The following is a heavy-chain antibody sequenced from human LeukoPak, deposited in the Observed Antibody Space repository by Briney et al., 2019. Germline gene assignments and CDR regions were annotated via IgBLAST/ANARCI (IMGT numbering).Heavy chain of an antibody. CDR3: ARLRYSSSWDFDY. CDR1: GYSFTTYW. Sequence: GESLKISCRGSGYSFTTYWIGWVRQMPGKGLEWMGIIYAGDSDTRCSPSFQGQVTISADKSFSTAYLQWSSLKASDTAMYYCARLRYSSSWDFDYWGQGTLVTVSS. CDR2: IYAGDSDT. D-gene: IGHD6-13*01. V-gene: IGHV5-51*01. J-gene: IGHJ4*02.